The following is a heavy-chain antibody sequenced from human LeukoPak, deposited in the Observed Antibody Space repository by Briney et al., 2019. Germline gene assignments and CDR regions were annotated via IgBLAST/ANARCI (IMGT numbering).Heavy chain of an antibody. J-gene: IGHJ4*02. CDR1: GSTFSSYG. Sequence: GRSLRLSCAASGSTFSSYGMHWVRQAPGKGLEWVAVIWYDGSNKYYADSVKGRFTISRDNSKNTLYLQMNSLRAEDTAVYYCARDKDFGFDYWGQGTLVTVSS. D-gene: IGHD3-10*01. CDR2: IWYDGSNK. V-gene: IGHV3-33*01. CDR3: ARDKDFGFDY.